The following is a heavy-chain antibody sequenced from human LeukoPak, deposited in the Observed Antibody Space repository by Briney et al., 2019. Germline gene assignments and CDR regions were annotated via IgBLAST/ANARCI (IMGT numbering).Heavy chain of an antibody. D-gene: IGHD3-10*01. CDR2: ISWNSGSI. J-gene: IGHJ6*03. V-gene: IGHV3-9*01. CDR1: GFTFDDYA. CDR3: AKGGFGEKDYYYMDV. Sequence: PGGSLRLSCAASGFTFDDYAMHWVRQAPGKGLEWVSGISWNSGSIGYADSVKGRFTISRDNAKNSLYLQMNRLRAEDTALYYCAKGGFGEKDYYYMDVWGKGTTVTVSS.